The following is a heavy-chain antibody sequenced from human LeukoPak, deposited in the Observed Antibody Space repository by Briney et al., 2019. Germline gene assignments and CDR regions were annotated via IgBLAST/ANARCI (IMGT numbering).Heavy chain of an antibody. CDR1: GGSFSGYY. V-gene: IGHV4-34*01. CDR2: INHSGST. Sequence: PSETLSLTCAVYGGSFSGYYWSWIRQPPGKGLEWIGEINHSGSTNYNPSLKSRVTISVDTSKNQFSLKLSSVTAADTAVYYCARAQWLVPDAFDIWGQGTMVTVSS. CDR3: ARAQWLVPDAFDI. J-gene: IGHJ3*02. D-gene: IGHD6-19*01.